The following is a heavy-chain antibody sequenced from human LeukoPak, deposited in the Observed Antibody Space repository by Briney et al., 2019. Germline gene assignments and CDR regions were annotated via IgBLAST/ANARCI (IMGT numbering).Heavy chain of an antibody. CDR2: IYTSGNT. J-gene: IGHJ4*02. D-gene: IGHD4-11*01. CDR3: ARDSGSNWSTMIDY. V-gene: IGHV4-4*07. CDR1: GGSISSYY. Sequence: PSETLSLTCTVSGGSISSYYWSWIRQAAGKGLGWIGRIYTSGNTNYNPSLKSRVTMSVDTSKNQFSLKLSSVTAADTAVYYCARDSGSNWSTMIDYWGQGTLVTVSS.